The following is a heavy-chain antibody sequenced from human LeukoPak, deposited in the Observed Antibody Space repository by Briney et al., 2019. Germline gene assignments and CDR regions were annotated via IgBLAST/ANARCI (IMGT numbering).Heavy chain of an antibody. Sequence: SETLSLTCTVSGGSISSSGYYWGWIRQPPGKGLEWIGSIYYSGSTYYNPSLKSRVTISVDTSKNQFSLKLSSVTAADTAVYYCARHSGWYGRATYSYYFDYWGQGTLVTVSS. V-gene: IGHV4-39*01. CDR3: ARHSGWYGRATYSYYFDY. CDR2: IYYSGST. J-gene: IGHJ4*02. D-gene: IGHD6-19*01. CDR1: GGSISSSGYY.